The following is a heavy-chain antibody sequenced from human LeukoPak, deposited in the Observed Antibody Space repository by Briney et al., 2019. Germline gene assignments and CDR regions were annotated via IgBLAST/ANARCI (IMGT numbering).Heavy chain of an antibody. J-gene: IGHJ4*02. V-gene: IGHV3-30*04. Sequence: HPGGSLRLSCAASGFTFSSYAMHWVRQAPGKGLEWVAVISYDGSNKYYADSVKGRFTISRDNSKNTLYLQMNSLRAEDTAVYYCARDLEIWGIQLCFDYWGQGTLVTVSS. D-gene: IGHD5-18*01. CDR3: ARDLEIWGIQLCFDY. CDR1: GFTFSSYA. CDR2: ISYDGSNK.